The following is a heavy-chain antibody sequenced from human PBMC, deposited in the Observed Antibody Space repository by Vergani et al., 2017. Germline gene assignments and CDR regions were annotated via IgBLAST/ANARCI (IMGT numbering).Heavy chain of an antibody. CDR1: GFTFSSYA. Sequence: QVQLVESGGGVVPPGRSLRLSCAASGFTFSSYAMHWVRQAPGKGLEWGAVISYDGSNKYYADSVKGRFTISRDNSKNTLYLQMNSLRAEDTAVYYCARDDGGYNFDYWGQGTLVTVSS. D-gene: IGHD5-24*01. V-gene: IGHV3-30-3*01. J-gene: IGHJ4*02. CDR3: ARDDGGYNFDY. CDR2: ISYDGSNK.